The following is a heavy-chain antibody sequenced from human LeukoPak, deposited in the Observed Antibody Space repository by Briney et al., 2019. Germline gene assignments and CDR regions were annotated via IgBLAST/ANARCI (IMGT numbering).Heavy chain of an antibody. CDR1: GFTFSSYS. CDR3: ARDWDGDFTSY. V-gene: IGHV3-21*01. CDR2: ISSSSSYI. Sequence: GGSLRLSCAASGFTFSSYSMNWVRQAPGKGLEWVSSISSSSSYIYYADSVKGRFTISRDNAKNSLYLQMNSLRAEDTAVYYCARDWDGDFTSYWGQGTLVTVSS. J-gene: IGHJ4*02. D-gene: IGHD4-17*01.